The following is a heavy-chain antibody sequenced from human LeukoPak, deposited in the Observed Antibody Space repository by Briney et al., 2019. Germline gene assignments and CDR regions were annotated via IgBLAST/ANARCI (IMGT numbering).Heavy chain of an antibody. CDR1: GGSISSYY. J-gene: IGHJ1*01. D-gene: IGHD6-13*01. CDR2: IYYSGST. CDR3: ARRSSSSWYELQH. Sequence: SETLSLTCTVSGGSISSYYWSWIRQPPGKGLEWIGYIYYSGSTNYNPSLKSRVTISVDTSKNQFSLKLSSVTAADTAVYYCARRSSSSWYELQHWGQGTLVTVSS. V-gene: IGHV4-59*08.